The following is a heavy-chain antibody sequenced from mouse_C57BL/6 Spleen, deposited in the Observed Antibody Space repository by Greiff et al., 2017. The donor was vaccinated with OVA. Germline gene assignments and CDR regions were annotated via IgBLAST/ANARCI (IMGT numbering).Heavy chain of an antibody. CDR1: GYTFTSYW. Sequence: VQLQQSGTVLARPGASAKMSCKTSGYTFTSYWMHWVKQRPGQGLEWIGAIYPGNSDTSYNQKFKGKAKLTAVTSASTAYMELSSLTNEDSAVYYCTRWRDGYFDVWGTGTTVTVSS. CDR3: TRWRDGYFDV. D-gene: IGHD3-3*01. J-gene: IGHJ1*03. CDR2: IYPGNSDT. V-gene: IGHV1-5*01.